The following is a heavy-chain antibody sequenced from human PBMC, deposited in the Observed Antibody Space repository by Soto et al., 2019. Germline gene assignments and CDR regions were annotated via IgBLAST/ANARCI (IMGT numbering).Heavy chain of an antibody. CDR3: ARDRPVNYGKDV. CDR2: IIPIFGTA. J-gene: IGHJ6*02. Sequence: GASVKVSCKASGGTFSSYAISWVRQAPGQGLEWMGGIIPIFGTANYAQKFQGRVTITADESTSTAYMELSSLRSEDTAVYYCARDRPVNYGKDVWARGTTVTGSS. CDR1: GGTFSSYA. V-gene: IGHV1-69*13.